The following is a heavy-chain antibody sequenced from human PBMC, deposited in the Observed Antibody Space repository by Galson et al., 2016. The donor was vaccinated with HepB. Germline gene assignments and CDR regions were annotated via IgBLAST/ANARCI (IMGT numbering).Heavy chain of an antibody. J-gene: IGHJ4*02. V-gene: IGHV2-5*01. CDR3: VHLSKTYDYFWGTYHYRFDN. D-gene: IGHD3-16*02. CDR2: TYWNDDA. Sequence: PALVKPTQTLTLTCTFHGFSLTTDGVGVAWIRQPPGEALEWLAVTYWNDDALYSPSLISRLTLAKDTSKNQVVLTMTNVDPVDTATYYCVHLSKTYDYFWGTYHYRFDNWGQGTLVTVSS. CDR1: GFSLTTDGVG.